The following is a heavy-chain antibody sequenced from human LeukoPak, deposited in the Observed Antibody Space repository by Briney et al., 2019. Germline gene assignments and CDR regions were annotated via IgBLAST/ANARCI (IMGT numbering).Heavy chain of an antibody. CDR3: AKDYYGSGSYYTGFDY. D-gene: IGHD3-10*01. CDR2: ISGSGGST. CDR1: GFTFSSYA. V-gene: IGHV3-23*01. Sequence: GGSLRLSSAASGFTFSSYAMSWVRQAPGKGLEWVSAISGSGGSTYYADSVKGRFTISRDNSKNTLYLQMNSLRAEDTAVYYCAKDYYGSGSYYTGFDYWGQETLVTVSS. J-gene: IGHJ4*02.